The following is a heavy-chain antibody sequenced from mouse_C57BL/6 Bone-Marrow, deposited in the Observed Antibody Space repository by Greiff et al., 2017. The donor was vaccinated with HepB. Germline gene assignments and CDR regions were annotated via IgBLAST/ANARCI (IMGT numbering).Heavy chain of an antibody. Sequence: EVKLMESGGGLVQPGGSLKLSCAASGFTFSDYYMYWVRQTPEKRLEWVAYISNGGGSTYYPDTVKGRFTISRDNAKNTLYLQMSRLKSDDTAMYYCARPLRYSNVYYAMGDWGQGASVSVSS. V-gene: IGHV5-12*01. CDR3: ARPLRYSNVYYAMGD. J-gene: IGHJ4*01. CDR1: GFTFSDYY. D-gene: IGHD2-5*01. CDR2: ISNGGGST.